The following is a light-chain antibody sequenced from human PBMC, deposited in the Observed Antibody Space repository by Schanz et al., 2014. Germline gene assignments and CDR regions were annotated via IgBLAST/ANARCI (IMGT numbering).Light chain of an antibody. J-gene: IGLJ3*02. Sequence: QSVLTQPPSASGTPGQIITVSCSGSSSNIGSQYVYWFQQFPGMAPKLLIYRTDERPSGVPDRFSASKSGTSASLAISGLRSEDEADYYCATWDDSLLFGGGTKLTVL. CDR1: SSNIGSQY. CDR2: RTD. V-gene: IGLV1-47*01. CDR3: ATWDDSLL.